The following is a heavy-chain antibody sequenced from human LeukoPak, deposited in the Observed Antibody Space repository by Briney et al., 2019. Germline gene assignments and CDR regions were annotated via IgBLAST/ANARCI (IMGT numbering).Heavy chain of an antibody. J-gene: IGHJ5*02. Sequence: PGGSLRLSCAAAGFTFNSYWMVWFRQAPGKGLVWVSCINPDGSWTLHADSVKGTFAISSDYARNTLYLQMNSLGVEDTAMYYCARYEQRPGVTASDPWSQGTLVTVSS. CDR3: ARYEQRPGVTASDP. V-gene: IGHV3-74*01. CDR1: GFTFNSYW. D-gene: IGHD2-21*02. CDR2: INPDGSWT.